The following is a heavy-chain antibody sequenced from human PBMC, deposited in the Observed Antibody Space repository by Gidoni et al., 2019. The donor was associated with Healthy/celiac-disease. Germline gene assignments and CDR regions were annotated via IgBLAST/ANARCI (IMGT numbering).Heavy chain of an antibody. V-gene: IGHV3-53*02. CDR2: IFSVRST. Sequence: VQLVETGGGLIQHGGSLRLSCAASAFTVSSSYMSLVRHAPGKGLAWVSIIFSVRSTYFADPVKGRFTISRDKSMHTLYLQMNILRAEVTSVYYCATTSSGFPYYFDYWGQGTLVTVSS. J-gene: IGHJ4*02. CDR3: ATTSSGFPYYFDY. CDR1: AFTVSSSY. D-gene: IGHD3-22*01.